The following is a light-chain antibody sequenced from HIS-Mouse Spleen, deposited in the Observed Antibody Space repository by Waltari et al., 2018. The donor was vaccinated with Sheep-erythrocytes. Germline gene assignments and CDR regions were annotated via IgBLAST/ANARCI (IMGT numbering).Light chain of an antibody. J-gene: IGKJ4*01. Sequence: DIVMTQSPDSLAVSLGERATINCKSSQSVLYSPNNKNYLAWYQQKPGQPPKLRIYWASTRESGVPDRFSGSGSGTDFTLTISSLQAEDVAVYYCQQYYSTLTFGGGTKVEIK. CDR3: QQYYSTLT. V-gene: IGKV4-1*01. CDR1: QSVLYSPNNKNY. CDR2: WAS.